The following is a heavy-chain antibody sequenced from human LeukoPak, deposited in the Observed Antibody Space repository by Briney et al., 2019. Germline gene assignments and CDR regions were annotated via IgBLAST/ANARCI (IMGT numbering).Heavy chain of an antibody. CDR2: ISYSGGT. Sequence: PSETLSVTCTVSGGSIISNNHYWGWTRQPPGKGLEWFGSISYSGGTAYNPSLRSRVTISVDTSKNQFSLKVNSVTAADTAVYYCAREVEYYDSSGYRPHAFDIWGQGTLVTVSA. J-gene: IGHJ3*02. CDR1: GGSIISNNHY. V-gene: IGHV4-39*02. D-gene: IGHD3-22*01. CDR3: AREVEYYDSSGYRPHAFDI.